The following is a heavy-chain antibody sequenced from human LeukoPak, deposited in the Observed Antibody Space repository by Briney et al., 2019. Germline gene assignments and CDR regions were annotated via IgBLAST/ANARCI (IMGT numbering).Heavy chain of an antibody. CDR1: GFTFSSYA. CDR3: AKDVSYGSGKYAFDI. J-gene: IGHJ3*02. Sequence: SGGSLRLSCAASGFTFSSYAMSWVRQAPGKGLEWVSAISGSGGSTYYADSVKGRFTISRDNSKNTLYLQMNSPRAEDTAVYYCAKDVSYGSGKYAFDIWGQGTMVTVSS. V-gene: IGHV3-23*01. D-gene: IGHD3-10*01. CDR2: ISGSGGST.